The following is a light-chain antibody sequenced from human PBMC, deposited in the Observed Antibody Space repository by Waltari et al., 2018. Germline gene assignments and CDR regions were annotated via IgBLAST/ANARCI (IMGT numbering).Light chain of an antibody. CDR1: NIGGKS. V-gene: IGLV3-21*04. CDR2: YNT. Sequence: SYILTQPPSMSVAPGKTARITCGGSNIGGKSGQCDQQKPGQAPVLVMHYNTDRPSGIPGRFSGSNSGNTATLTINRVEAGDEADYYCQVWGDDSGPYVIFGGGTKLTVL. J-gene: IGLJ2*01. CDR3: QVWGDDSGPYVI.